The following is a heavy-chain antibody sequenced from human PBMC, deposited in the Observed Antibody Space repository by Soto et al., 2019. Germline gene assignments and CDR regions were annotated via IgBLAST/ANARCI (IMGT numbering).Heavy chain of an antibody. CDR2: ISYDGSNK. CDR3: AKGPGVTIFGLVTGKTYYFDY. V-gene: IGHV3-30*18. D-gene: IGHD3-3*01. Sequence: QVQLVESGGGVVQPGRSLRLSCAASGFTFSSYGMHWVRQAPGKGLEWVAVISYDGSNKYYADSVKGRFTISRDNSKNTLYLQMNSLRAEDTAVYYCAKGPGVTIFGLVTGKTYYFDYWGQGTLVTVSS. CDR1: GFTFSSYG. J-gene: IGHJ4*02.